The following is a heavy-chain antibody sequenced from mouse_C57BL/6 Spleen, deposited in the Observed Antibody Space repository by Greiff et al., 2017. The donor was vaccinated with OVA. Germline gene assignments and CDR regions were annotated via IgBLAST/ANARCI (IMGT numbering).Heavy chain of an antibody. V-gene: IGHV1-81*01. CDR1: VYTFTSYG. Sequence: VQLQQSGAELARHGASVKLSCKASVYTFTSYGISWVKQRTGQGLEWIGEIYPRSGNTYYNEKFKGKATLTADKSSSTAYMELRSLTSEDSAVYFVARRDSSGYDGYWGQGTTLTVSS. D-gene: IGHD3-2*02. J-gene: IGHJ2*01. CDR3: ARRDSSGYDGY. CDR2: IYPRSGNT.